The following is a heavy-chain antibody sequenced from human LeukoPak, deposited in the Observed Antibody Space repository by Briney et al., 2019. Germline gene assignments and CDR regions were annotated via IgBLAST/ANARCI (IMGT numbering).Heavy chain of an antibody. CDR1: GGSISSSSYY. CDR3: ARDQYYYGSGSGYDY. V-gene: IGHV4-61*02. J-gene: IGHJ4*02. D-gene: IGHD3-10*01. CDR2: IYTSGST. Sequence: SETLSLTCTVSGGSISSSSYYWSWIRQPAGKGLEWIGRIYTSGSTNYNPSLKSRVTMSVDTSKNQFSLKLSSVTAADTAVYYCARDQYYYGSGSGYDYWGQGTLVTVSS.